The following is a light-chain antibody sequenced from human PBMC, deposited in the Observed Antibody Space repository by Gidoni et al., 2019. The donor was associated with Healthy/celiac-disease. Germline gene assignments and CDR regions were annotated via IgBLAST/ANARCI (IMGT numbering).Light chain of an antibody. CDR2: AAS. J-gene: IGKJ4*01. V-gene: IGKV1-27*01. CDR1: QVISNY. Sequence: DIEMTQSPTSLSASVGDRVTLTCRASQVISNYLACYQQKPGKVPMLLIYAASTVQAGVPSRFSGGGSGTDFTLTISSLQPDDVASYYWQKYNSAPLTFGGGTKVEIK. CDR3: QKYNSAPLT.